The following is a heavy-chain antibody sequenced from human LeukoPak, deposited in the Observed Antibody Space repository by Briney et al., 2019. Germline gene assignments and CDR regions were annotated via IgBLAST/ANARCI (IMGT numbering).Heavy chain of an antibody. Sequence: SVKVSCKASGGTFSSYAISWVRQAPGQGLEWMGRSIPILGIANYAQKFQGRVRITAEKAPRTAYMELSSLRSEDTAAYYCARDPPPDCSSTSCPPIGYYYYGMDVWGQGTTVTVSS. D-gene: IGHD2-2*01. CDR2: SIPILGIA. J-gene: IGHJ6*02. V-gene: IGHV1-69*04. CDR3: ARDPPPDCSSTSCPPIGYYYYGMDV. CDR1: GGTFSSYA.